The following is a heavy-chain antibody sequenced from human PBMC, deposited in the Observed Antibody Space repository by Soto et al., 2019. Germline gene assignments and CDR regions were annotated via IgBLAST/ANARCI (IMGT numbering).Heavy chain of an antibody. CDR2: MNPHSDT. J-gene: IGHJ5*02. Sequence: QVQLVQSGAEVKRPGASVKVSCKASGYTYTNLDINWVRQASGQGLEWMGWMNPHSDTGFAQKFQSRVTLTTETPISTVYMALTSLRFDDTAVYYCARYQIGEGFTAWGQGTPVTVSS. CDR1: GYTYTNLD. V-gene: IGHV1-8*01. CDR3: ARYQIGEGFTA.